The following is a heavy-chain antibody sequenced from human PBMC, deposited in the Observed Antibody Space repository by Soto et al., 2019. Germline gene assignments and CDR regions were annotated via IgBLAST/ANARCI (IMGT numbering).Heavy chain of an antibody. J-gene: IGHJ6*02. CDR1: GFTFSSYS. Sequence: GGSLRLSCAASGFTFSSYSMNWVRQAPGKGLEWVSSISSSSSYIYYADSVKGRFTISRDNAKNSLYLQMNSPRAEDTAVYYCARVSGFGELLPSSYYYGMDVWGQGTTVTVSS. V-gene: IGHV3-21*01. CDR3: ARVSGFGELLPSSYYYGMDV. D-gene: IGHD3-10*01. CDR2: ISSSSSYI.